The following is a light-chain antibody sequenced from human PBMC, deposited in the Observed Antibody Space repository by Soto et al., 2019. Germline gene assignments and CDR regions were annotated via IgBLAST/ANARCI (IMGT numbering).Light chain of an antibody. J-gene: IGLJ1*01. CDR3: CSYVSSKTYV. CDR1: RTDVGGYNF. CDR2: EVS. V-gene: IGLV2-14*01. Sequence: QSALTQPASVSGSPGQSITISCTGTRTDVGGYNFVSWYQQHPGKAPKLIIYEVSNRPSGVSNRFSGSKSDNTASLTISGLQAEDEADYYCCSYVSSKTYVFGTGTKVIV.